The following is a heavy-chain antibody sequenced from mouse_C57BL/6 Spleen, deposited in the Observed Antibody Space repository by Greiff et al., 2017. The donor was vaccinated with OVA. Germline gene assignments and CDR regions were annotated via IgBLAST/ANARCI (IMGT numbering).Heavy chain of an antibody. J-gene: IGHJ3*01. V-gene: IGHV5-12*01. D-gene: IGHD2-3*01. Sequence: EVHLVESGGGLVQPGGSLKLSCAASGFTFSDYYMYWVRQTPEKRLEWVAYISNGGGSTYYPDTVKGRFTISRDNAKNTLYLQMSRLKSEDTAMYYCARPDGYYGGFAYWGQGTLVTVSA. CDR2: ISNGGGST. CDR1: GFTFSDYY. CDR3: ARPDGYYGGFAY.